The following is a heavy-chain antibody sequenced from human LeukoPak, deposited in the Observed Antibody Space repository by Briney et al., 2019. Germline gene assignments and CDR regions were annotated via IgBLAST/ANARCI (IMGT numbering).Heavy chain of an antibody. Sequence: GGSLRLSCAASGFTFSNAWMSWVRQAPGKGLEWVSGISGSGGSIYYADSMKGRFTISRDNANNSLFLQMNSLRAEDTAVYYCARGGVSVGGNFDYWGQGTLVTVSS. V-gene: IGHV3-21*01. CDR3: ARGGVSVGGNFDY. D-gene: IGHD4-23*01. CDR1: GFTFSNAW. CDR2: ISGSGGSI. J-gene: IGHJ4*02.